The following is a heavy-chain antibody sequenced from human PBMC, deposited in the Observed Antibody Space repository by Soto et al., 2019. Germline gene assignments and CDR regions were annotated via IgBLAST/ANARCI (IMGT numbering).Heavy chain of an antibody. CDR1: GDTFTNYG. Sequence: ASVKVSCKASGDTFTNYGFSWVRQAPGQGLEWMGWISVYSGNTNYAQNVQGRVTMTTDTSTSTAYMELRSLRSDDTAVYYCARDRSPYYYDSSGYPHYWGQGTLVTVSS. J-gene: IGHJ4*02. D-gene: IGHD3-22*01. CDR3: ARDRSPYYYDSSGYPHY. V-gene: IGHV1-18*01. CDR2: ISVYSGNT.